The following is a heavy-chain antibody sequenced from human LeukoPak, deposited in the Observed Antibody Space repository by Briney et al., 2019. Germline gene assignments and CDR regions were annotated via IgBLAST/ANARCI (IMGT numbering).Heavy chain of an antibody. J-gene: IGHJ4*02. D-gene: IGHD5-18*01. CDR3: ARHQEDSYGYRVLDY. CDR2: IYYTGST. Sequence: PSETLSLTCTVSGDSITTYYWSWIRQPPGKGLEWIGYIYYTGSTNYNPSLKSRVTMSVDTSKNQFSLKLNSVTAADTAVYYCARHQEDSYGYRVLDYWGQGPLVTVPS. CDR1: GDSITTYY. V-gene: IGHV4-59*08.